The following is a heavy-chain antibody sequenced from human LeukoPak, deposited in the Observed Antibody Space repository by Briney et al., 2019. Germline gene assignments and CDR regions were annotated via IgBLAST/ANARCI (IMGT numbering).Heavy chain of an antibody. CDR1: GGSISSSNW. V-gene: IGHV4-4*02. D-gene: IGHD6-6*01. CDR3: ARVMEYSSSSVGGEYYYYGMDV. J-gene: IGHJ6*04. CDR2: IYHSGST. Sequence: SGTLSLTCAVSGGSISSSNWWSWVRQPPGKGLEWIGEIYHSGSTNYNPSLKSRVTISVDKSKNQFSLKLSSVTAADTAVYYCARVMEYSSSSVGGEYYYYGMDVWGKGTTVTVSS.